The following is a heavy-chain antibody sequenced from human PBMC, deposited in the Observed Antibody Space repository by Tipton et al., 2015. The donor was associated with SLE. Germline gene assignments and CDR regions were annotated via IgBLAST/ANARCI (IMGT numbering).Heavy chain of an antibody. Sequence: TLSLTCTVSGGSISSYYWSWIRQPPGKGLEWIGYIYYSGSTNYNPSLRSRVTISVDTSKNQFSLKLSSVTAADTAGYYCARHPYSGSYLDAFDIWGQGTMVTVSS. D-gene: IGHD1-26*01. CDR2: IYYSGST. V-gene: IGHV4-59*08. J-gene: IGHJ3*02. CDR3: ARHPYSGSYLDAFDI. CDR1: GGSISSYY.